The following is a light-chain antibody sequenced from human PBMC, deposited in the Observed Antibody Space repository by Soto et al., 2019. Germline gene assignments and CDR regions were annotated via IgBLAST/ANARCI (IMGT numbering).Light chain of an antibody. CDR3: QQYKDWPPLT. J-gene: IGKJ4*01. Sequence: EIVMTQSPVTLSASPGERVTLSCRASQSVNINLAWYQQRPGQAPRVLIYGASNRASGIPDRFSGSGSATDFTLTISSLEPDDFALYYCQQYKDWPPLTFGGGTRVEIK. CDR2: GAS. CDR1: QSVNIN. V-gene: IGKV3D-15*01.